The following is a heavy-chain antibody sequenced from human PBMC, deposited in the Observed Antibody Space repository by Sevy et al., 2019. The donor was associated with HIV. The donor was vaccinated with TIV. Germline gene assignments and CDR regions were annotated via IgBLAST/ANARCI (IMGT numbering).Heavy chain of an antibody. J-gene: IGHJ5*02. Sequence: SDTLSLTCSVFGGSVSSANNYWSWIRQSPGVGLEWIGYIYYTGATDYNPSLESRVTMSIDTSKNQFSLQLSSVTPADTAIYYCARAPVTRKAWFDPWGQGTPVTVSS. CDR3: ARAPVTRKAWFDP. CDR2: IYYTGAT. V-gene: IGHV4-61*01. CDR1: GGSVSSANNY. D-gene: IGHD4-17*01.